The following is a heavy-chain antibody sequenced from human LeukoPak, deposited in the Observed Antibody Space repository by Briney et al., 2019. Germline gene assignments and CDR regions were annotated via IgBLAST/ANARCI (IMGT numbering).Heavy chain of an antibody. D-gene: IGHD3-16*02. CDR2: ISYDGSNK. CDR1: GFTFSSYA. CDR3: ARVLQGELSSDY. V-gene: IGHV3-30-3*01. J-gene: IGHJ4*02. Sequence: PGGSLRLSCAASGFTFSSYAMHRVRQAPGKGLEWVAVISYDGSNKYYADSVKGRFTISRDNSKNTLYLQMNSLRAEDTAVYYCARVLQGELSSDYWGQGTLVTVSS.